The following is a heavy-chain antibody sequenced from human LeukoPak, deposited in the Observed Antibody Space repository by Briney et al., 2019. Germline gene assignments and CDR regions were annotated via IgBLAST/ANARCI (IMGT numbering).Heavy chain of an antibody. CDR2: IYYSGST. J-gene: IGHJ3*02. CDR3: ARDALGAFDI. D-gene: IGHD7-27*01. CDR1: GGSISSGGYY. V-gene: IGHV4-31*03. Sequence: SQTLSLTCTVSGGSISSGGYYWSWIRQHPGKGRDGIGNIYYSGSTYYNPSLKSRVTISVDTSKNQFSLKLSSVTAADTAVYYCARDALGAFDIWGQGTMVTVSS.